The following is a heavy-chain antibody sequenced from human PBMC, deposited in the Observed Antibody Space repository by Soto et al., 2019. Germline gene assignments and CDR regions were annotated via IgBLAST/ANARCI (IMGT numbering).Heavy chain of an antibody. J-gene: IGHJ4*02. CDR1: GFTFSSYA. Sequence: GGSLRLSCAASGFTFSSYAMSWVRQAPGKGLEWVSAISGSGGSTYYADSVKGRFTISRDNSKNTLYLQMNSLRAEDTAVYYCAKSPQNAPYGSGSYKHWGQGTLVTVSS. CDR3: AKSPQNAPYGSGSYKH. V-gene: IGHV3-23*01. CDR2: ISGSGGST. D-gene: IGHD3-10*01.